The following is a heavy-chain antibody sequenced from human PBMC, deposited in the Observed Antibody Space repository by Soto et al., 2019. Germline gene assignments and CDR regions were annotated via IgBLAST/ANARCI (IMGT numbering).Heavy chain of an antibody. CDR2: IIVGSGKT. CDR3: AAELYSGGSCCSFDI. CDR1: GFAFTNSA. D-gene: IGHD2-15*01. V-gene: IGHV1-58*01. J-gene: IGHJ3*02. Sequence: QLQVVQSGPEVKTPGTSVKVSCETSGFAFTNSAVQWVRQPRGQPLEWIGWIIVGSGKTKYAQRLQDRVTITRDTATSTAYMDLSGLRSEDTAVYYCAAELYSGGSCCSFDIWGQGTMVTVSP.